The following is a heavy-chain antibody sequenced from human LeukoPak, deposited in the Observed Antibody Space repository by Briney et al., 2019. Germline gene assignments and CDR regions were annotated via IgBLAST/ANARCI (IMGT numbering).Heavy chain of an antibody. V-gene: IGHV3-21*01. CDR3: ARPHPRTVFGVFSYYYGMDV. D-gene: IGHD3-3*01. J-gene: IGHJ6*02. CDR1: GFTFRSYS. CDR2: ISSSSTYI. Sequence: GGSLRLSCAASGFTFRSYSMNWVCQAPGRGLEWVSSISSSSTYIYYADSVKGRFIISRDNAKNSLYLQMNSLRAEDTAVYYCARPHPRTVFGVFSYYYGMDVWGQGTTVTVSS.